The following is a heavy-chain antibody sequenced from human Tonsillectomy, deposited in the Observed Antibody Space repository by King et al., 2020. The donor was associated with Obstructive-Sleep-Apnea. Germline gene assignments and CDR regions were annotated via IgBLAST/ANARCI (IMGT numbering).Heavy chain of an antibody. Sequence: VQLVESGGGLLQPGGSLRLSCAASGFTFSSYAMSWVRQAPGKGLEGVSGISGIGGGTYFADSVKGRFTISRDNSKNTLYLQMNSLRAEDTAVYYCAKDWAVAGTRYFDYWGQGTLVTVSS. J-gene: IGHJ4*02. CDR1: GFTFSSYA. V-gene: IGHV3-23*04. CDR3: AKDWAVAGTRYFDY. CDR2: ISGIGGGT. D-gene: IGHD6-19*01.